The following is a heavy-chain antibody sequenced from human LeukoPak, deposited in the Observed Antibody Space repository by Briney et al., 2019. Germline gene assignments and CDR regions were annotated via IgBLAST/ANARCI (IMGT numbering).Heavy chain of an antibody. CDR3: ARVYGVAFDY. Sequence: GGSLRLSCAASGFTFSSYGMHWVRQAPGKGLEWVVFIRYDGSNKYYADSVKGRFTISRDNSKNTLYLQMNSLRAEDTAVYYCARVYGVAFDYWGQGILVTVSS. V-gene: IGHV3-30*02. J-gene: IGHJ4*02. CDR1: GFTFSSYG. D-gene: IGHD2-2*02. CDR2: IRYDGSNK.